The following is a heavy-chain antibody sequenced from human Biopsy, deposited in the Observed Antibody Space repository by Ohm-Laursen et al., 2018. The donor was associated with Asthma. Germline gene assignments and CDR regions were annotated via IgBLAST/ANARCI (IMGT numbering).Heavy chain of an antibody. D-gene: IGHD2-2*01. CDR3: ARKAGSCISRTCYSLDF. CDR1: GGTFNTYV. V-gene: IGHV1-69*01. Sequence: SVKVSCKSLGGTFNTYVIGWVRQAPGQGLEWMGGINSVFGTTTYPQKFRDRVTITADDSTSTVYMESSSLRSEDTAVYYCARKAGSCISRTCYSLDFWGQGTLVTVSS. J-gene: IGHJ4*02. CDR2: INSVFGTT.